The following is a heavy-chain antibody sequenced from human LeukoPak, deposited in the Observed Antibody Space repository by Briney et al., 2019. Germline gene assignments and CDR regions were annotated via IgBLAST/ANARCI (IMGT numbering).Heavy chain of an antibody. D-gene: IGHD4-17*01. J-gene: IGHJ5*02. CDR1: GGTFSIYA. V-gene: IGHV1-69*04. CDR2: IIPILGIA. Sequence: SVTVSFTASGGTFSIYAISWVRQAPGQGLEWMGGIIPILGIANYAQKFQGRVTITADKSTSTAYMELSSLRSEDTAVYYCARVVTTVTTYWFDPWGQGTLVTVSS. CDR3: ARVVTTVTTYWFDP.